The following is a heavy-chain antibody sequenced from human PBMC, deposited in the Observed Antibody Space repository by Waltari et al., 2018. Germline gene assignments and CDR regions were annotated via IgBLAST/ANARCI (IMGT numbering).Heavy chain of an antibody. D-gene: IGHD5-12*01. CDR1: GGTFSSYA. Sequence: QVQLVQSGAEVKKPGSSVKVSCKASGGTFSSYAISWVRQAPGQGLEWMGRIIPILGIANYAQKFQGRGTITADKSTSTAYMELSSLRSEDTAVYYWARGYYSGYERYGMDVWGQGTTVTVSS. CDR2: IIPILGIA. V-gene: IGHV1-69*04. CDR3: ARGYYSGYERYGMDV. J-gene: IGHJ6*02.